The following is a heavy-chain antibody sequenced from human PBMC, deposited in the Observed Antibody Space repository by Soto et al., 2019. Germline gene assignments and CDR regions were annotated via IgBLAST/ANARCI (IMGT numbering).Heavy chain of an antibody. V-gene: IGHV1-69*08. Sequence: QVQLVQSGAEVKKPGSSVKVSCKASGGTFSSYTISWVRQAPGQGLEWMGRIIPILGIANYAQKFQGRVTITADKSTSTAYMELSSLSSEDTAVYYCARDLHSSGWYGDDYWGQGTLVTVSS. CDR2: IIPILGIA. J-gene: IGHJ4*02. CDR1: GGTFSSYT. CDR3: ARDLHSSGWYGDDY. D-gene: IGHD6-19*01.